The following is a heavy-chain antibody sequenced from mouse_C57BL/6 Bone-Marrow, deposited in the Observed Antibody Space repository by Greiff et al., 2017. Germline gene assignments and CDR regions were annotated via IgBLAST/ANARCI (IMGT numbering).Heavy chain of an antibody. J-gene: IGHJ4*01. CDR1: GFTFSSYA. Sequence: EVQLQESGGGLVKPGGSLKLSCAASGFTFSSYAMPWVRQTPEKRLEWVANISDGGSYTYYPDTVKGRFTISRDNAKNNLYLQMSHLKSEDTAMYYCAKDGYYVYYYAMDYWGQGTSVTVSS. D-gene: IGHD2-3*01. CDR2: ISDGGSYT. V-gene: IGHV5-4*01. CDR3: AKDGYYVYYYAMDY.